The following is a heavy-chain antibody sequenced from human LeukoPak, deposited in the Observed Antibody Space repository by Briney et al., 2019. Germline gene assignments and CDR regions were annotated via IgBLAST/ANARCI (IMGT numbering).Heavy chain of an antibody. V-gene: IGHV4-59*01. CDR2: IYYSGST. J-gene: IGHJ6*03. Sequence: SETLSLTCTVSGGSISTYYWSWIRQPPGKGLEWIGYIYYSGSTNYNPSLKSRVTISVDTSKNQFSLKLNSVTAVDTAVYYCARGVYYYYYMDVWGKGKTATVSS. CDR3: ARGVYYYYYMDV. CDR1: GGSISTYY.